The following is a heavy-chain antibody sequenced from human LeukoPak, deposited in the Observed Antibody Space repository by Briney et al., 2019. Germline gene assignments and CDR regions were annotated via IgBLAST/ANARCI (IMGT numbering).Heavy chain of an antibody. Sequence: GGSLRPSCAASGFVFSNYGMHWVRQAPGKGLEWVAFVRYDGSNEYYADSVKGRFTISRDNSKNTLYLQMNSLTTEDTGVYSCAKDSNSGYVSVGPNFWGRGTLVTVSS. CDR3: AKDSNSGYVSVGPNF. V-gene: IGHV3-30*02. D-gene: IGHD5-12*01. J-gene: IGHJ4*02. CDR2: VRYDGSNE. CDR1: GFVFSNYG.